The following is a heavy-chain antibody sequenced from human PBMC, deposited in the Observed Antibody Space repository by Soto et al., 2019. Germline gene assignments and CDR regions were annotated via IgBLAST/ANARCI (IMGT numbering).Heavy chain of an antibody. CDR2: IIPKSGGT. J-gene: IGHJ4*02. CDR1: GGTFSSYS. Sequence: QVQLVQSGAEVKKPGSSVKVSCKASGGTFSSYSINWVRQAPGQGLEWMGEIIPKSGGTNYAQKFQDRVTMTADTSVSAASMELTSLRYDDTAVFYCARGLYSSPAYFFDSWGQGTLVTVSS. V-gene: IGHV1-2*02. CDR3: ARGLYSSPAYFFDS. D-gene: IGHD6-13*01.